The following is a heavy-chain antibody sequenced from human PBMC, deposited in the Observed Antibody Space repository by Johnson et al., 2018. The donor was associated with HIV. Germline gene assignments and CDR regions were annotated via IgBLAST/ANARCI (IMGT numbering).Heavy chain of an antibody. Sequence: VQLVESGGGLVQPGRSLRLSCAASGFTFDDYAMHWVRQAPGKGLEWVSGISWNSGSIGYADSVKGRFTISRDNSKNTLYLQMNSLRAEDTAVDYCAKRQYSSSWHDAFDIWGQGTMVTVSS. CDR3: AKRQYSSSWHDAFDI. CDR1: GFTFDDYA. D-gene: IGHD6-13*01. V-gene: IGHV3-9*01. CDR2: ISWNSGSI. J-gene: IGHJ3*02.